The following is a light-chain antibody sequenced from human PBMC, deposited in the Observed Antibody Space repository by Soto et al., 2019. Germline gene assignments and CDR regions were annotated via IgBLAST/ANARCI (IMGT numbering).Light chain of an antibody. J-gene: IGLJ1*01. CDR3: AAWDDSSREV. CDR1: TSNIGSNY. V-gene: IGLV1-47*01. Sequence: QSVLTQPPSVSGTPGQSVIISCSGSTSNIGSNYVYWYQQFPGLAPKLLIYVNNQRPSGVPDRFSGSKSGTSASLAISGLRSEDEADYYSAAWDDSSREVFGTGTKLTVL. CDR2: VNN.